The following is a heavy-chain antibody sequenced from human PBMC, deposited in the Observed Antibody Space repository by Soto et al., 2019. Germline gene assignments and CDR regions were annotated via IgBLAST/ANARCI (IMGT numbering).Heavy chain of an antibody. V-gene: IGHV4-34*01. D-gene: IGHD6-19*01. Sequence: SETLSLTCAVYGGSFSGYYWSWIRQPPGKGLEWIGEINHSGSTNYNPSLKSRVTISVDTSKNQFSLKLSSVTAADTAVYYCARSTYSSGWFDYWGQGTLVTVSS. CDR3: ARSTYSSGWFDY. CDR2: INHSGST. CDR1: GGSFSGYY. J-gene: IGHJ4*02.